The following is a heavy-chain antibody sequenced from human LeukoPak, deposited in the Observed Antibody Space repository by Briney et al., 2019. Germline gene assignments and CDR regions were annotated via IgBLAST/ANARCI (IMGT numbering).Heavy chain of an antibody. J-gene: IGHJ4*02. V-gene: IGHV3-48*04. Sequence: PGGSLRLSCAASGFTFSTYSMNWVRQAPGEGPEWISYIRSSGTTTYYADSVKGRFTISRDNAKNSLYLQMNSLRAEDTAVYYCARVNYVSSGWGAPFDCWGQGTLVTVSS. CDR2: IRSSGTTT. CDR1: GFTFSTYS. D-gene: IGHD3-16*01. CDR3: ARVNYVSSGWGAPFDC.